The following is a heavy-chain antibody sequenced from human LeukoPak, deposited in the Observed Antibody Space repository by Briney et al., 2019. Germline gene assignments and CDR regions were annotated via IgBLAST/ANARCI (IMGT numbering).Heavy chain of an antibody. CDR3: ATKSSGTSVDY. CDR2: IYSGGST. D-gene: IGHD1-1*01. Sequence: PGGSLTLSCAASGFTVSSNYMSWVRQAPGKGLEWVSVIYSGGSTYYADSVKGRFTISRDNSKNTLYLQMNSLRAEDTAVYYCATKSSGTSVDYWGQGTLVTVSS. CDR1: GFTVSSNY. J-gene: IGHJ4*02. V-gene: IGHV3-66*01.